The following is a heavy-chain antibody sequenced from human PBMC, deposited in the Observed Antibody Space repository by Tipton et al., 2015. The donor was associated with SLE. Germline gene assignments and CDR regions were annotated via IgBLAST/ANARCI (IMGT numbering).Heavy chain of an antibody. CDR3: ARDPAGFFDL. J-gene: IGHJ2*01. CDR1: GFNFDEYA. Sequence: SLRLSCAASGFNFDEYAMHWVRQAPGKGLEWVSGISWNSGYIGYGDSVKGRFTISRDNARNSLYLQMNSLRPDDTAVYYCARDPAGFFDLWGRGTLVTVSS. V-gene: IGHV3-9*01. CDR2: ISWNSGYI.